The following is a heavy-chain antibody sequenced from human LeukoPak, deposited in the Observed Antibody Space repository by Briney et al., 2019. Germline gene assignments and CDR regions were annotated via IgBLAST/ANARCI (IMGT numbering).Heavy chain of an antibody. D-gene: IGHD1-14*01. CDR3: ARHPSTTDSFDI. J-gene: IGHJ3*02. CDR1: GGSISSYY. CDR2: VYGTGNT. V-gene: IGHV4-59*08. Sequence: SETLSLTGTVSGGSISSYYWSWIRQPPGKGLEWIGCVYGTGNTNYNPSLKSRLTISEDTSRNQFSLKMSSVTAADTAVYYCARHPSTTDSFDIWGQGTVVTVSS.